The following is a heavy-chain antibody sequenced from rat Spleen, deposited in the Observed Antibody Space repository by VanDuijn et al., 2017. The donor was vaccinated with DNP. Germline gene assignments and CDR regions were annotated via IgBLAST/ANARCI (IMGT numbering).Heavy chain of an antibody. V-gene: IGHV3-1*01. CDR2: ISYSGTT. CDR1: GYSITSNY. CDR3: ARWNYGYWYFDF. J-gene: IGHJ1*01. Sequence: EVQLQESGPGLVKPSQSLSLTCSVTGYSITSNYWAWIRKFPGNKMEWMGYISYSGTTGYNPSLKSRISITRDTSKRQFFLQLDSVTTEDTATYYCARWNYGYWYFDFWGPGTMVTVSS. D-gene: IGHD1-3*01.